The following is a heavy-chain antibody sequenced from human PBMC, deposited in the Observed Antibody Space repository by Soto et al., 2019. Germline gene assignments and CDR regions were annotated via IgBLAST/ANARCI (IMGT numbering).Heavy chain of an antibody. CDR2: ISAYHGKT. V-gene: IGHV1-18*04. CDR3: ARGGYYASSGYFPPFDY. D-gene: IGHD3-22*01. CDR1: GYTFNSYG. Sequence: ASVKVSCKASGYTFNSYGFSWVRQAPGQGLEWMGWISAYHGKTNYAQKFQGRVTMTTDTSTSTAYMELRSLRSDDTAVYFCARGGYYASSGYFPPFDYWGQGTLVTVSS. J-gene: IGHJ4*02.